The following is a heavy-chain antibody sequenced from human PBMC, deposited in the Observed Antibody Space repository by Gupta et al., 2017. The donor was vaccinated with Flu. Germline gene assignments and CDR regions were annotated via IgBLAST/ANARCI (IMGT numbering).Heavy chain of an antibody. D-gene: IGHD1-20*01. CDR1: GFTFDDYA. CDR3: AKGGGITGTLLYNWYFDL. J-gene: IGHJ2*01. V-gene: IGHV3-9*01. CDR2: ISWNSGSI. Sequence: EVQLVESGGGLVQPGRSLRLSCAASGFTFDDYAMHWVRQAPGKGLEWVSGISWNSGSIGYADSVKGRFTISRDNAKNSLYLQMNSLRAEDTALYYCAKGGGITGTLLYNWYFDLWGRGTLVTVSS.